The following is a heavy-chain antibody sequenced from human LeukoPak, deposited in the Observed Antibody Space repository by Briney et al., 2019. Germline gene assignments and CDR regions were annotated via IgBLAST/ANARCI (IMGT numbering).Heavy chain of an antibody. Sequence: SETLSLTCTVSGYSISSGYYWVWIRQPPGKGLEWIGTIYHTGTTYYNPSLKSRVTISVDTSKNQFSLKLSSVTAADTAVYYCASQPTDYFDYWGQGTLVTVSS. V-gene: IGHV4-38-2*02. CDR1: GYSISSGYY. J-gene: IGHJ4*02. CDR2: IYHTGTT. CDR3: ASQPTDYFDY.